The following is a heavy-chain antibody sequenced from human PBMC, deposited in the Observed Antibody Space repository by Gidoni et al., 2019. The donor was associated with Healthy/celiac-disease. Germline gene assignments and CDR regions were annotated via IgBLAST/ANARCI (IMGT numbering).Heavy chain of an antibody. CDR3: TRESRGYSGYDYYYYYGMDV. V-gene: IGHV3-73*01. J-gene: IGHJ6*02. D-gene: IGHD5-12*01. Sequence: EVQLVESGGGLVQPGGSLKLSCDASGFTFSGSAMNWVRQASGKGREWVGRIRSKANSYATAYAASVKGRFTISRDDSKNTAYLQMNSLKTEDTAVYYCTRESRGYSGYDYYYYYGMDVWGQGTTVTVSS. CDR2: IRSKANSYAT. CDR1: GFTFSGSA.